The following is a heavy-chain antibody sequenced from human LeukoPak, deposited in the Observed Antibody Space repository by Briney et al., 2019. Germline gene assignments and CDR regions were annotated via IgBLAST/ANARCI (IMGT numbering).Heavy chain of an antibody. Sequence: GRSLRLSCAASGFTFSSYGMHWVRQAPGKGLEWVAVISYDGSNKYYADSVKGRFIISRDNSKNTLYLQMNSLRAEDTAVYYCAKDHVRFPPYQLLSHWGQGTLVTVSS. V-gene: IGHV3-30*18. CDR2: ISYDGSNK. D-gene: IGHD2-2*01. J-gene: IGHJ4*02. CDR1: GFTFSSYG. CDR3: AKDHVRFPPYQLLSH.